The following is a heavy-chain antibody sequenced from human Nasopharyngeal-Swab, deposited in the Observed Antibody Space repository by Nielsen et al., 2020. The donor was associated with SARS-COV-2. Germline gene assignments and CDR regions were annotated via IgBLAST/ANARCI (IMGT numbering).Heavy chain of an antibody. J-gene: IGHJ3*02. CDR3: ARSLGSGWFDAFDI. CDR1: GFTFSSYA. V-gene: IGHV3-23*01. D-gene: IGHD6-19*01. CDR2: ISGSGGST. Sequence: GESLKISCAASGFTFSSYAMSWVRQAPGKGLEWVSAISGSGGSTYYADSMKGRFTTSRDNSKNTLYLQMNSLRAEDTAVYYCARSLGSGWFDAFDIWGQGTMVTVSS.